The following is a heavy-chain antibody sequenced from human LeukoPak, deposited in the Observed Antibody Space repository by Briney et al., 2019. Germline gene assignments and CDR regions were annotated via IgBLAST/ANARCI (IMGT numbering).Heavy chain of an antibody. CDR1: GFTFDDYG. CDR2: INWNGGNT. J-gene: IGHJ4*02. CDR3: ARDESSGSQGEYYFDY. D-gene: IGHD1-26*01. Sequence: GGSLRLSCAASGFTFDDYGMSWVRQVPGKGLEWVSGINWNGGNTGYADSVKGRFTISRDNAKKSLYLQMNSLRAEDTALYHCARDESSGSQGEYYFDYWGQGTLVTVSS. V-gene: IGHV3-20*01.